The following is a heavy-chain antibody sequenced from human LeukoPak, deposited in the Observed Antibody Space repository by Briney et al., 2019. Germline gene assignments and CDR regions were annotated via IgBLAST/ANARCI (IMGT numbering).Heavy chain of an antibody. Sequence: GGSLRLSCAASGFTFSSYAMNWVRQAPGKALEWVSSISGSGDRTYYADSVKGRFTISRDNSKNTLCVQMNSLRAEDAAVYYCAKDLAGDLDYWGQGTLVTVSS. D-gene: IGHD4-17*01. CDR3: AKDLAGDLDY. V-gene: IGHV3-23*01. J-gene: IGHJ4*02. CDR1: GFTFSSYA. CDR2: ISGSGDRT.